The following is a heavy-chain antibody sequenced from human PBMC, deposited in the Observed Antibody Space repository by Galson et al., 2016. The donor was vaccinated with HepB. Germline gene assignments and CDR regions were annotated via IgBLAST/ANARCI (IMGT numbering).Heavy chain of an antibody. CDR2: IKSKKGGGTT. D-gene: IGHD2-2*01. J-gene: IGHJ6*02. Sequence: SLRLSCAASGFSFSNAWMTWVRQAPGKGLEWVGRIKSKKGGGTTDYAAPVKDRFTISSGDSKNTVYLQRNSLKTEEQAVYYCNTDSDGISTSCPPAPNYYYGLDVWGQGTTVTVSS. CDR1: GFSFSNAW. V-gene: IGHV3-15*01. CDR3: NTDSDGISTSCPPAPNYYYGLDV.